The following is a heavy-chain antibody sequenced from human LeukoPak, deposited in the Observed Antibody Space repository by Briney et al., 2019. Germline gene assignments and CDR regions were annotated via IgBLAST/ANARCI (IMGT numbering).Heavy chain of an antibody. CDR3: ASYYDSSGSSYYFDY. Sequence: SVKVSCKASRGTFSSYAISWVRQAPGQGLEWMGRIIPILGIANYAQKFQGRVTITADKSTSTAYMELSSLRSEDTAVYYCASYYDSSGSSYYFDYWGQGTLVTVSS. V-gene: IGHV1-69*04. CDR2: IIPILGIA. J-gene: IGHJ4*02. D-gene: IGHD3-22*01. CDR1: RGTFSSYA.